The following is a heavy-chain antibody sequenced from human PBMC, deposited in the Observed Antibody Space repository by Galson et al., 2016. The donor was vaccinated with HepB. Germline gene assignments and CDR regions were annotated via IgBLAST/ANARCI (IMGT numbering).Heavy chain of an antibody. CDR1: GLTVSSHY. CDR3: ATDHGPSGWLN. J-gene: IGHJ1*01. V-gene: IGHV3-53*01. Sequence: SLRLSCAASGLTVSSHYISWVRQAPGKGLEWVSSIHSGGETYYAGSLKGRFTISRDNSKNTLYLQMHSLRAEDTAVYYCATDHGPSGWLNWGQGTLVIVSS. CDR2: IHSGGET. D-gene: IGHD6-19*01.